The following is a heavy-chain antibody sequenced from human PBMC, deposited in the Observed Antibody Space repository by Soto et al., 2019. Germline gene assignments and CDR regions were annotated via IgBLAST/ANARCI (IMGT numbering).Heavy chain of an antibody. Sequence: PGGSLRLSCAASGFTFDDYAMHWVWQAPGKGLEWVSGISWNSGSIGYADSVKGRFTISRDNAKNSLYLQMNSLRAEDTALYYCAKDSYSGSYYFDFWGQGTLVTVSS. J-gene: IGHJ4*02. D-gene: IGHD1-26*01. CDR2: ISWNSGSI. V-gene: IGHV3-9*01. CDR1: GFTFDDYA. CDR3: AKDSYSGSYYFDF.